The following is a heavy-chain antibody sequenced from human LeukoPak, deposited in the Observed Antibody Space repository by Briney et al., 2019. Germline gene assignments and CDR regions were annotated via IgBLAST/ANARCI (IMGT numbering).Heavy chain of an antibody. J-gene: IGHJ6*03. D-gene: IGHD2-2*01. Sequence: SETLSLTCTVSGDSIRSYFWSWIRQPAGKGLEWIGRISTSGSTSYNPSLKSRVTMSADTPKNQFFLKLSSVTAADTAVYYCARDYHDLPSSVVPAASGYYYYCYMDVWGKGTTVTVSS. CDR1: GDSIRSYF. CDR2: ISTSGST. CDR3: ARDYHDLPSSVVPAASGYYYYCYMDV. V-gene: IGHV4-4*07.